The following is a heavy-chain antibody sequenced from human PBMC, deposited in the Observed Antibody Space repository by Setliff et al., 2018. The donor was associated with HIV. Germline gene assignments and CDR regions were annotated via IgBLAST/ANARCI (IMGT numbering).Heavy chain of an antibody. D-gene: IGHD3-3*01. CDR2: IYTSGST. V-gene: IGHV4-61*02. J-gene: IGHJ6*03. CDR3: ARGSSSIFGVLVLLPHSYYYMDV. Sequence: SETLSLTCTVSGGSISSGRNYWSWIRQTAGKGLEWIGRIYTSGSTNYNPSLKSRVTISVDTSKNQFSLNLSSVTAADTTVYYCARGSSSIFGVLVLLPHSYYYMDVWGKGTTVTVSS. CDR1: GGSISSGRNY.